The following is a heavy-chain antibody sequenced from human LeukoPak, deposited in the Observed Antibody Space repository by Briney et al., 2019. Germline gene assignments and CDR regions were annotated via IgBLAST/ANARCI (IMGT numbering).Heavy chain of an antibody. CDR3: AREITYYYDSSGYLTFDY. CDR1: GGSISSYY. V-gene: IGHV4-4*07. Sequence: PSETLSLTCTVSGGSISSYYWSWIRRPAGKGLEWIGRIYTSGSTNYNPSLKSRVTMSVDTSKNQFSLKLSSVTAADTAVYYCAREITYYYDSSGYLTFDYWGQGTLVTVSS. CDR2: IYTSGST. J-gene: IGHJ4*02. D-gene: IGHD3-22*01.